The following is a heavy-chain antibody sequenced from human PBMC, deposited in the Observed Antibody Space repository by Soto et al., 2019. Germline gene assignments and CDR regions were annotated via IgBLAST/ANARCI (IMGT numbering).Heavy chain of an antibody. CDR3: ARVPGP. J-gene: IGHJ5*02. CDR1: GGSISSGGYS. V-gene: IGHV4-30-2*01. CDR2: IYHSGST. Sequence: QLQLQEPGSGLVKPSQTLSLTCAVSGGSISSGGYSWSWIRQPPGKGLEWIGYIYHSGSTYYNPSLKSRVTISVDRSKNQFSLKLRSVTAADTAVYYCARVPGPWGQGTLVTVSS.